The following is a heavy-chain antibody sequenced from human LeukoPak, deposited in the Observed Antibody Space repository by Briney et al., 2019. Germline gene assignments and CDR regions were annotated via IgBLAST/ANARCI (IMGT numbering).Heavy chain of an antibody. CDR3: ARHRIAVAGTHFDY. V-gene: IGHV3-7*01. CDR2: IKQDGSEE. CDR1: GFTFSSYW. D-gene: IGHD6-19*01. Sequence: PGGSLRLSCAASGFTFSSYWMTWVRQAPGKGLEWVANIKQDGSEEYYVDSVKGRFTISRDNAKNSLFLQMNSLRDEDTAVYYCARHRIAVAGTHFDYWGQGTLVTVSS. J-gene: IGHJ4*02.